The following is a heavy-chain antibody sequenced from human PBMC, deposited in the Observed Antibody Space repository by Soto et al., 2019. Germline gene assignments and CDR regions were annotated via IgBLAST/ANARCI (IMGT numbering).Heavy chain of an antibody. CDR3: ARAGGYSYGYWFDY. CDR1: RFTFSSYA. J-gene: IGHJ4*02. V-gene: IGHV3-30-3*01. CDR2: ISYDGSNK. Sequence: PGGSLRLSCAPSRFTFSSYAMHWVRQAPGKGLEWVAVISYDGSNKYYADSVKGRFTISRDNSKNTLYLQMNSLRAEDTAVYYCARAGGYSYGYWFDYWGQGTLVTVSS. D-gene: IGHD5-18*01.